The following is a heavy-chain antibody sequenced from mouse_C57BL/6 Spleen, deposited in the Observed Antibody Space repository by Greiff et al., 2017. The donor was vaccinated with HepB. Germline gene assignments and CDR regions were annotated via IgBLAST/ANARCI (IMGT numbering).Heavy chain of an antibody. CDR1: GFTFSSYA. V-gene: IGHV5-9-1*02. D-gene: IGHD1-1*01. Sequence: DVMLVESGEGLVKPGGSLKLSCAASGFTFSSYAMSWVRQTPEKRLEWVAYISSGGDYIYYADTVKGRFTISRDNARNTLYLQMSSLKSEDTAMYYCTREGFITTVVAKGFAYWGQGTLVTVSA. CDR2: ISSGGDYI. J-gene: IGHJ3*01. CDR3: TREGFITTVVAKGFAY.